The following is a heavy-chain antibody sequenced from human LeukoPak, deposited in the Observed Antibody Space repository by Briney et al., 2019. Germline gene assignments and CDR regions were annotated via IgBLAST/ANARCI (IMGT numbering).Heavy chain of an antibody. Sequence: SEILSLTCAVSGGSISSSNWWSWVRQPPGKGLEWIGEIYHSGSTNYNPSLKSRVTISVDKSKNQFSLKLSSVTAADTAVYYCARDAAYPYCSSTSCYENWFDPWGQGTLVTVSS. CDR2: IYHSGST. CDR3: ARDAAYPYCSSTSCYENWFDP. J-gene: IGHJ5*02. CDR1: GGSISSSNW. V-gene: IGHV4-4*02. D-gene: IGHD2-2*01.